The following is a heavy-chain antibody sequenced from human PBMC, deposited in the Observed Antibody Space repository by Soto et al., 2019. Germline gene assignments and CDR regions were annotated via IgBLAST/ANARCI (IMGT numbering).Heavy chain of an antibody. CDR2: IIPIFGTA. CDR1: GGTCSSYA. CDR3: ARTPGYDYVWGSYRPYFDY. V-gene: IGHV1-69*01. Sequence: QVQLVQSGAEVKKPGSSVKVSCKASGGTCSSYAISWVRQAPGQGLEWMGGIIPIFGTANYAQKFQGRVTITADESTSTAYMELSSLRSEDTAVYYCARTPGYDYVWGSYRPYFDYWGQGTLVTVSS. D-gene: IGHD3-16*02. J-gene: IGHJ4*02.